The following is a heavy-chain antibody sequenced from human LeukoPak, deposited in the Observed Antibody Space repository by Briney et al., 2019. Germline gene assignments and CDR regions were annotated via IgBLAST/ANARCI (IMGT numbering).Heavy chain of an antibody. Sequence: APVKVSCKASGYTFTSYGISWVRQAPGQGLEWMGWISAYNGNTNYAQKLQGRVTMTTDTSTSTAYMELRSLRSDDTAVYYCARDSRQLLPGSVDYWGQGTLVTVSS. V-gene: IGHV1-18*01. CDR2: ISAYNGNT. CDR3: ARDSRQLLPGSVDY. J-gene: IGHJ4*02. D-gene: IGHD2-15*01. CDR1: GYTFTSYG.